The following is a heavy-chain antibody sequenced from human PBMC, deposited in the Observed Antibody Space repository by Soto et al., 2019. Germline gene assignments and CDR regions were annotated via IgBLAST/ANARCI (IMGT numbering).Heavy chain of an antibody. CDR3: ARAVAVPADFDY. CDR2: INAGNGNT. V-gene: IGHV1-3*05. Sequence: QVQLVQSGAEEKKPGASVKVSCKASGYTFTGYAMHWVRQAPGQRLEWMERINAGNGNTKYSQKFQGRVTITRDTSASTAYMELSSLRSEDTAVYYCARAVAVPADFDYWGQGTLVTVSS. CDR1: GYTFTGYA. D-gene: IGHD6-19*01. J-gene: IGHJ4*02.